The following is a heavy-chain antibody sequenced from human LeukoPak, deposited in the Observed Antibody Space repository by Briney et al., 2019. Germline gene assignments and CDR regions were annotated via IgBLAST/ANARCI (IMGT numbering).Heavy chain of an antibody. CDR1: GYTFTGYY. CDR3: ARDCSSCFDAFDI. J-gene: IGHJ3*02. D-gene: IGHD2-2*01. CDR2: INPNSGGT. V-gene: IGHV1-2*02. Sequence: ASVKVSCKASGYTFTGYYMHWVRQAPGQGLEWMGWINPNSGGTNYAQKFQGRVTMTRDTSISTAYMELSRLRSDDTAAYYCARDCSSCFDAFDIWGQGTMVTVSS.